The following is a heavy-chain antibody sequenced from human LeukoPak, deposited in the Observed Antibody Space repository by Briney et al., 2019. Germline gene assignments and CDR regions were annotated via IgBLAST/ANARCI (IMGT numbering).Heavy chain of an antibody. Sequence: SETLSLTCTVSGGSISSSSYYWGWIRQPPGKGLEWIGSIYYSGSTYYNPSLKSRVTISVDTSKNQFSLKLSSVTAADTAVYYCARDSPSRYYYYMDVWGKGTTVTVSS. V-gene: IGHV4-39*07. J-gene: IGHJ6*03. D-gene: IGHD3-16*01. CDR1: GGSISSSSYY. CDR2: IYYSGST. CDR3: ARDSPSRYYYYMDV.